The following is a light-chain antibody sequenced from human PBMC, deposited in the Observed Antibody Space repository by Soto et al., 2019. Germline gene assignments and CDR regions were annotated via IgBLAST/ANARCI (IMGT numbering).Light chain of an antibody. CDR3: QQSFSPRRT. CDR2: AAS. V-gene: IGKV1-39*01. CDR1: QALNSY. Sequence: DIQMTRSPSSVSASVGDRVTITCRASQALNSYLAWFQQKPGKAPKVLIYAASTLQSGVPSRFSGSGSGAEFTLTISSLQPEDFATYYCQQSFSPRRTFGGGTKVDIK. J-gene: IGKJ4*01.